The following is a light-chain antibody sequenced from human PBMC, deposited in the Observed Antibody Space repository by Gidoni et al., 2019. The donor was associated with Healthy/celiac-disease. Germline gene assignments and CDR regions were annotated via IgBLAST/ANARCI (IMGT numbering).Light chain of an antibody. CDR3: MQAQETLLFT. J-gene: IGKJ3*01. CDR1: QSPLHSNEYNY. V-gene: IGKV2-28*01. CDR2: LGS. Sequence: TVMTQSLLSLPVTPGEPASISCRTSQSPLHSNEYNYLDWYLQKPGQSPQHLIYLGSNQDPGVPDRFSSSRSGTDFTLKISRVEAEDVGVYYCMQAQETLLFTFGPGTKVDIK.